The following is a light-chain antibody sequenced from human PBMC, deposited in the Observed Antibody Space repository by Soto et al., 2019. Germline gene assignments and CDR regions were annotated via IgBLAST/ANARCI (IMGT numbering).Light chain of an antibody. V-gene: IGKV3-20*01. CDR3: QQYGSSLSMYT. J-gene: IGKJ2*01. CDR1: QSVSSSY. CDR2: GAS. Sequence: EIVLTQSPGTLSLSPGERATLSCRASQSVSSSYLAWYQQKPGQAPRLLIYGASSRATGIPDRFSGSGSGTDFTLTISRLEPEDFAVYYWQQYGSSLSMYTFGQGTKLEIK.